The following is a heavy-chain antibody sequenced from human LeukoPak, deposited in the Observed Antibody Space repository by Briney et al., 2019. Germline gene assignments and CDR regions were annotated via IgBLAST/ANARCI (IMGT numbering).Heavy chain of an antibody. D-gene: IGHD6-13*01. Sequence: SETLSLTCTVAGGSISSYYWSWIRQPPGKGLEWIGYIYYSGSTTYNPSLKSRVTIPGDTSKNQFSLKLSSVTAADTAVYYCAARSWYGSFDYWGQGTLVTVSS. CDR2: IYYSGST. J-gene: IGHJ4*02. V-gene: IGHV4-59*08. CDR3: AARSWYGSFDY. CDR1: GGSISSYY.